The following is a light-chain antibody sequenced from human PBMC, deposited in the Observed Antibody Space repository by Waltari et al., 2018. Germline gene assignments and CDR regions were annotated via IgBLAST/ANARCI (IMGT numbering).Light chain of an antibody. CDR3: QIRDAGSDVVV. V-gene: IGLV3-21*04. Sequence: SYVLTQPPSVSVAPGQTAKISCGGNDIGSKTVNWYRQKPGLAPVLVIDFDSRRPSGVPERFSGSNSGNTATLTVSRVEAGDEADYYCQIRDAGSDVVVFGGGTKLTVL. J-gene: IGLJ2*01. CDR2: FDS. CDR1: DIGSKT.